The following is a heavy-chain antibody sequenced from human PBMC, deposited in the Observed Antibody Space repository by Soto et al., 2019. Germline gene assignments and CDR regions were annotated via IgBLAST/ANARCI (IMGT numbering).Heavy chain of an antibody. J-gene: IGHJ4*02. Sequence: GGSLRLSCTASGFTFSSYAMSWVRQAPGKGLEWVSLISASGGGTYYADSVKGRFTISRDSSKNTLYLQMNSLRAEDTAVYYCAKHAAAAAPDYWGQGTQVTVSS. CDR3: AKHAAAAAPDY. CDR2: ISASGGGT. CDR1: GFTFSSYA. D-gene: IGHD6-13*01. V-gene: IGHV3-23*01.